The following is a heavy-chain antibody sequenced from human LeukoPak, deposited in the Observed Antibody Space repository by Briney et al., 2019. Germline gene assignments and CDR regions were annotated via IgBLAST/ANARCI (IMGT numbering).Heavy chain of an antibody. V-gene: IGHV3-23*01. CDR1: GFTFSSYA. CDR2: ISGSGGST. CDR3: AKGHRSAAAGRSWFDP. Sequence: PGGSLGLSCAASGFTFSSYAMSWVRRAPGKGREWVSAISGSGGSTYYADSVKGRFTISRDNSKNTLYLQMNSLRAEDTAVYYCAKGHRSAAAGRSWFDPWGQGTLVTVSS. J-gene: IGHJ5*02. D-gene: IGHD6-13*01.